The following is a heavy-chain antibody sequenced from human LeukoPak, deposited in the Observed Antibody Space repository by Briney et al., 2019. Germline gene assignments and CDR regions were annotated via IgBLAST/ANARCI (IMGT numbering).Heavy chain of an antibody. D-gene: IGHD5-12*01. CDR2: IYPSDSDT. V-gene: IGHV5-51*01. J-gene: IGHJ5*02. Sequence: GESLKVSCKGSGYSFTAFWIAWVRQMPGKGLEWMGIIYPSDSDTRYSPSFEGQVTISADKSISTAYLQWSSLKASDTAMYYCARLLTYSGYDINWFDPWGQGTLVTVSS. CDR3: ARLLTYSGYDINWFDP. CDR1: GYSFTAFW.